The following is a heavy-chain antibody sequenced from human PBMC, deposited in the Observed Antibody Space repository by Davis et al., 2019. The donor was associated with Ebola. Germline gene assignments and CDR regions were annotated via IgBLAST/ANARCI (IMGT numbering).Heavy chain of an antibody. CDR3: ARDLHYSNYGGWDY. Sequence: MPGGSLRLSCTVSGGSISSNPWSWIRQPTGKGLERIGYIYYSGSTNYNPSLKSRVTISVDTSKNQFSLKLTSVTAADTAVYYRARDLHYSNYGGWDYWGQGTLVTVSS. J-gene: IGHJ4*02. CDR2: IYYSGST. D-gene: IGHD4-11*01. V-gene: IGHV4-59*01. CDR1: GGSISSNP.